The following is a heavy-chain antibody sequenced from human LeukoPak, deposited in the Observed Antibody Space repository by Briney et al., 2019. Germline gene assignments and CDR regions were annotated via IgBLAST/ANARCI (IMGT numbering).Heavy chain of an antibody. D-gene: IGHD3-22*01. CDR1: GFTFGDYD. CDR2: ISWNSGKI. CDR3: AKDGRPDYYDSSGYYPDYFDY. V-gene: IGHV3-9*03. J-gene: IGHJ4*02. Sequence: GRSLRLSCAASGFTFGDYDMHWVRQAPGKGLEWVSGISWNSGKICYADSVKGRFTISRDNTKNSLYLQMNSLRAEDMALYYCAKDGRPDYYDSSGYYPDYFDYWGQGTLVTVSS.